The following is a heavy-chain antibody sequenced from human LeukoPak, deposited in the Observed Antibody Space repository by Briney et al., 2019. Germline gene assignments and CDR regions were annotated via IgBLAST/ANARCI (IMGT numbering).Heavy chain of an antibody. Sequence: GGSLRLSCAASGFTVSSNYMSWVRQAPGKGLXXVSVIYSGGSTYYADSVKGRFTISRDNSKNTLYLQMNSLRAEDTAVYYCARGQVVISEYYFDYWGREPWSPSPQ. D-gene: IGHD3-22*01. J-gene: IGHJ4*02. V-gene: IGHV3-53*01. CDR2: IYSGGST. CDR1: GFTVSSNY. CDR3: ARGQVVISEYYFDY.